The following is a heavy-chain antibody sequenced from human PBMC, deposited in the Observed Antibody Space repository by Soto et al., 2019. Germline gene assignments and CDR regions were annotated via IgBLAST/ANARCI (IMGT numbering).Heavy chain of an antibody. Sequence: SVKVSCKTSGFTFSSSAVHWVRQARGHRLQWIGWIDVGSANANYAQMLQERVTISRDMSTSTAYMELSSLRPEDTAVYYCEKFGWGGSYSESNASDIWGQGTMVTVSS. CDR3: EKFGWGGSYSESNASDI. J-gene: IGHJ3*02. CDR1: GFTFSSSA. D-gene: IGHD1-26*01. V-gene: IGHV1-58*01. CDR2: IDVGSANA.